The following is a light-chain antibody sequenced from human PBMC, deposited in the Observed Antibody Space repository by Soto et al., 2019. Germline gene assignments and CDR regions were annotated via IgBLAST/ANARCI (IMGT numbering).Light chain of an antibody. CDR1: QIIGNW. J-gene: IGKJ5*01. CDR3: QQYYSTPF. V-gene: IGKV1-5*01. CDR2: DDS. Sequence: MTQSPATLSASVGDRSTITCRASQIIGNWLAWDQQKPGKSPKLLIYDDSTLESGVPSRFSGSGSGTDFTLTISSLQAEDVAVYYCQQYYSTPFFGQGTRLDIK.